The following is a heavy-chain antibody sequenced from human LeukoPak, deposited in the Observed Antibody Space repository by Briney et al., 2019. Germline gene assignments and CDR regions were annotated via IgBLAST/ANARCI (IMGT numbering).Heavy chain of an antibody. CDR1: GFTFSSYE. V-gene: IGHV3-48*03. CDR2: ISSSGSTR. J-gene: IGHJ4*02. CDR3: ARDKEGELLLDY. Sequence: GGSLRLSCAASGFTFSSYEINWVRQAPGKGLEWVSYISSSGSTRYYADSVKGRFTISRDGAKNSVYLQMNSLRAEDTAVYYCARDKEGELLLDYWGQGTQVTVSS. D-gene: IGHD1-26*01.